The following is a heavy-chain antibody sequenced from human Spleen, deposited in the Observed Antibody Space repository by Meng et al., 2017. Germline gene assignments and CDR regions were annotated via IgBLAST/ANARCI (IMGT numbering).Heavy chain of an antibody. CDR3: ASGVRGVRDFDY. Sequence: SETLSLTCAVYGGSFSGYYWSWIRQPPGKGLEWIGEINHSGSTNYNPSLKSRVTISVDTSKNQFSLKLSSVTAADTAVYYCASGVRGVRDFDYWGQGTLVTVSS. CDR2: INHSGST. CDR1: GGSFSGYY. D-gene: IGHD3-10*01. V-gene: IGHV4-34*01. J-gene: IGHJ4*02.